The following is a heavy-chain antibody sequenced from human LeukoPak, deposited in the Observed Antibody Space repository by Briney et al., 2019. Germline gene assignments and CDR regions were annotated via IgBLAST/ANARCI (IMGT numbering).Heavy chain of an antibody. D-gene: IGHD2-2*01. Sequence: ASVKVSCKASGYTFTSYAMHWVRQAPGQGLEWTGWINAGNGNTKYSQKFQGRVTITRDTSASTAYMELSSLRSEDTAVYYCARDGVVVPAAYYYYYGMDVWGQGTTVTVSS. CDR3: ARDGVVVPAAYYYYYGMDV. CDR2: INAGNGNT. J-gene: IGHJ6*02. CDR1: GYTFTSYA. V-gene: IGHV1-3*01.